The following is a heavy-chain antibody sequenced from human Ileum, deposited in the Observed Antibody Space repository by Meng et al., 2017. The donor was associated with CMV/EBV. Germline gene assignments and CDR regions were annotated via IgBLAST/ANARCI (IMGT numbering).Heavy chain of an antibody. CDR1: GFTFSNYG. Sequence: GGSLRLSCAASGFTFSNYGMYWVRQAPGKGLEWVTMIRYDGSSEFYAESVKGRFTISRDNSKNTLYLQMNSLRAEDTAVYYCAKGGSGSYPTYGMDVWGQGTTVTVSS. CDR3: AKGGSGSYPTYGMDV. J-gene: IGHJ6*02. D-gene: IGHD1-26*01. V-gene: IGHV3-30*02. CDR2: IRYDGSSE.